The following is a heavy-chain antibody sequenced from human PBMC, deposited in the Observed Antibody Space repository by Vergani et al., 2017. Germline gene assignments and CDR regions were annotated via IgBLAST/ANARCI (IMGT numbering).Heavy chain of an antibody. CDR1: GFTFSSYG. V-gene: IGHV3-30*18. J-gene: IGHJ4*02. D-gene: IGHD2-21*01. CDR2: ISYDGSNK. CDR3: AKGRLWIDY. Sequence: QVQLVESGGGVVQPGRSLRLSCAASGFTFSSYGMHWVRQAPGKGLEWVAVISYDGSNKYYADSVKGRFTISRDNSKNTLYLQMNSLRDDDTAVYYCAKGRLWIDYWGQGTLVTVSS.